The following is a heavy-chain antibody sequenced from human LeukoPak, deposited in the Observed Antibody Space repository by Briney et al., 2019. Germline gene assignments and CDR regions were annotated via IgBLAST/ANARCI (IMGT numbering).Heavy chain of an antibody. CDR3: AKAPSRLAYIMDV. D-gene: IGHD2-21*01. Sequence: GGSLRLSCAASGFTFDDYAMHWVREAPGKGLEWVSGISWNSGSIGYADSVKGRFTISRDNAKNSLYLQMNSLRAEDTALYYCAKAPSRLAYIMDVWGQGTTVTVSS. V-gene: IGHV3-9*01. CDR1: GFTFDDYA. CDR2: ISWNSGSI. J-gene: IGHJ6*02.